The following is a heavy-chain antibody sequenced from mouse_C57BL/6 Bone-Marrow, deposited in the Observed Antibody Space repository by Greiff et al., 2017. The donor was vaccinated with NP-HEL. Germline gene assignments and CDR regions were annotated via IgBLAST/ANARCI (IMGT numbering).Heavy chain of an antibody. Sequence: EVHLVESGEGLVKPGGSLKLSCAASGFTFSSYAMSWVRQTPEKRLEWVAYISSGGDYIYYADTVKGRFTISRDNARNTLYLQMSSLKSEDTAMYYCTREGTTVVYWYFDVWGTGTTVTVSS. D-gene: IGHD1-1*01. CDR2: ISSGGDYI. CDR3: TREGTTVVYWYFDV. J-gene: IGHJ1*03. V-gene: IGHV5-9-1*02. CDR1: GFTFSSYA.